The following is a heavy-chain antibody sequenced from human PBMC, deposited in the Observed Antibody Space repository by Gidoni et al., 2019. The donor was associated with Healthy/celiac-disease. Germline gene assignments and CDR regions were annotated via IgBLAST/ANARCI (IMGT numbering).Heavy chain of an antibody. D-gene: IGHD5-12*01. V-gene: IGHV3-23*01. CDR1: GFTFSSYA. CDR3: AKEGSVDIVATSTFGYFDY. J-gene: IGHJ4*02. CDR2: ISGSGGST. Sequence: VQPLESGGGLVQPGGCLSPPWAASGFTFSSYAMSWVRQAPGKGLEWFSAISGSGGSTYYADSVKGRFTISRDNSKNTLYLQMNSLRAEDTAVYYCAKEGSVDIVATSTFGYFDYWGQGTLVTVSS.